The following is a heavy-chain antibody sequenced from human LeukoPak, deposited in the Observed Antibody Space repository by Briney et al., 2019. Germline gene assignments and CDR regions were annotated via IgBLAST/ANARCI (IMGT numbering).Heavy chain of an antibody. CDR2: IYYIGST. D-gene: IGHD3-10*01. CDR3: ARSVNRGVTRNAMYYFDY. J-gene: IGHJ4*02. CDR1: GASVNSGSYY. Sequence: SETLSLTCTVSGASVNSGSYYWSWIRKPPGKGLEWIGYIYYIGSTNYNPSLKSRVTTSVDTSKNQFSLKLSSVSAADTAVYFCARSVNRGVTRNAMYYFDYWGQGTLVTVSS. V-gene: IGHV4-61*01.